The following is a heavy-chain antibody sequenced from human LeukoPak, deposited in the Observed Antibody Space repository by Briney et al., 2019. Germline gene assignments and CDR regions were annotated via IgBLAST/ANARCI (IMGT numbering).Heavy chain of an antibody. Sequence: GGSLRLSCAASGFTFTSYAMSWVRQAPGKGLEWVSAITGTGGSTYYAASVKGRFTVSRDSSKNTLYLQMSSLRAEDTAMYYCAKVRDTRDWYKDAFDIWGQGTRVTVSS. D-gene: IGHD6-19*01. CDR3: AKVRDTRDWYKDAFDI. V-gene: IGHV3-23*01. CDR2: ITGTGGST. CDR1: GFTFTSYA. J-gene: IGHJ3*02.